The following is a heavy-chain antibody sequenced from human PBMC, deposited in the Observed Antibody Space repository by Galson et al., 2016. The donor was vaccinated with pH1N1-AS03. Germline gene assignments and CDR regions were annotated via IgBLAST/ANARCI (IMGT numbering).Heavy chain of an antibody. J-gene: IGHJ4*02. CDR1: EGTFSNFG. D-gene: IGHD3-22*01. V-gene: IGHV1-69*06. CDR2: FIPIFGTA. CDR3: ARDNYYDTGAFYGHFDF. Sequence: SVKVSCKASEGTFSNFGISWVRQAPGQGLEWMGGFIPIFGTANVAQKFKGRVTITADNLELSSLRSDDTAVYYCARDNYYDTGAFYGHFDFWGQEALVTVSS.